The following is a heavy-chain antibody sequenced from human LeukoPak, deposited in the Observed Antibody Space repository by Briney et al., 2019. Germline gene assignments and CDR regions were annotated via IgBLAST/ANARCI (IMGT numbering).Heavy chain of an antibody. J-gene: IGHJ4*02. Sequence: PGGSLRLSCAASGVTFSLYAMNWVRLAPGKGLEWVSAISSSGGSTFYADSVKGRFTISRDNSKNTLYLQMNSLRAEDTAVYYCAKDRAPQDYWGQGTLVTVSS. V-gene: IGHV3-23*01. CDR2: ISSSGGST. CDR1: GVTFSLYA. CDR3: AKDRAPQDY.